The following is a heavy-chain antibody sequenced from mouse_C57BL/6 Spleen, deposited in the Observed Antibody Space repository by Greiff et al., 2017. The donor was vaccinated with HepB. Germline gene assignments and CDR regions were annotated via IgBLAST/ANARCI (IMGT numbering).Heavy chain of an antibody. V-gene: IGHV1-63*01. CDR2: IYPGGGYT. J-gene: IGHJ2*01. CDR3: ARSDYYGSSDGKSFDY. CDR1: GYTFTNYW. Sequence: QVQLKQSGAELVRPGTSVKMSCKASGYTFTNYWIGWAKQRPGHGLEWIGDIYPGGGYTNYNEKFKGKATLTADKSSSTAYMQFSSLTSEGSAIYYCARSDYYGSSDGKSFDYWGQGTTLTVSS. D-gene: IGHD1-1*01.